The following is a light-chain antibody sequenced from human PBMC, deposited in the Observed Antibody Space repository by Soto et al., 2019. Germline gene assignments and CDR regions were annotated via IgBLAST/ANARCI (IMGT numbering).Light chain of an antibody. Sequence: QSALTQPASVSGSPGQSITISCTGASSDVGGYNYVSWDQHHPGKAPKLMIYDVSNRPSGVSNRFSDSKSGNTASLIISGLQAEDEADYYCSSYTRSSTLFGGGTKLTVL. CDR2: DVS. V-gene: IGLV2-14*03. CDR3: SSYTRSSTL. CDR1: SSDVGGYNY. J-gene: IGLJ2*01.